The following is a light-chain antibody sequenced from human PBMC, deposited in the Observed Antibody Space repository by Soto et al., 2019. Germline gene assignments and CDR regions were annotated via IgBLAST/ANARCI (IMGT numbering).Light chain of an antibody. V-gene: IGKV3-20*01. CDR1: QSVSNSY. CDR2: GAS. CDR3: QQYGTTRIT. J-gene: IGKJ5*01. Sequence: EIVLTQSPGTLSLSPGERATLSCRASQSVSNSYLAWYQQKPGQAPRLLMYGASNRATGIPDRISGSGSETDFTLTISRLEPEDFAVYYCQQYGTTRITFGQGTRLEI.